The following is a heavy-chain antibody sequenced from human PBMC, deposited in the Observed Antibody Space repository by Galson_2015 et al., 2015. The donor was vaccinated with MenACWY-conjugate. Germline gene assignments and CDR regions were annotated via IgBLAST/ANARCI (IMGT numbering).Heavy chain of an antibody. V-gene: IGHV3-33*01. CDR3: ARDPGEGLLFHWFDP. CDR1: GFTFSSYG. J-gene: IGHJ5*02. Sequence: SLRLSCAASGFTFSSYGMHWVRQAPGKGLEWVAVIWYDGSNKYYADSVKGRFTISRDNSKNTLYLQMNSLRAEDTAVYYCARDPGEGLLFHWFDPWGQGTLVTVSS. CDR2: IWYDGSNK. D-gene: IGHD3-3*01.